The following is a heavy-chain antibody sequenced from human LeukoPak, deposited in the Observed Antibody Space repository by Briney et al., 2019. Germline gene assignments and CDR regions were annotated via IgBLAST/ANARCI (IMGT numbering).Heavy chain of an antibody. Sequence: GASVKVSCKASGYTFTSYDINWVRQAPGQGLEWMGWMNPNSGNTGYAQKVQGRVTMTRDTSTSTAYMELRSLRSDDTAVYYCAREEGDWGDAFDIWGQGTLVTVSS. CDR3: AREEGDWGDAFDI. CDR2: MNPNSGNT. V-gene: IGHV1-8*01. CDR1: GYTFTSYD. J-gene: IGHJ3*02. D-gene: IGHD2-21*02.